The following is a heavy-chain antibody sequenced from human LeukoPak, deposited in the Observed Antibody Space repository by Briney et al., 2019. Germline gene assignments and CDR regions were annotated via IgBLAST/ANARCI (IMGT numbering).Heavy chain of an antibody. D-gene: IGHD6-13*01. CDR3: ARTPSLTYSSSWSASSQIYYFDY. Sequence: ASVTVSCKASGYTFTGYYMHWVRQAPGQGLEWMGWINPNSGGTNCAQKFQGRVTLTRDTSISTAYMELTRLSSDDTAVYYCARTPSLTYSSSWSASSQIYYFDYWGQGTLVTVSS. V-gene: IGHV1-2*02. J-gene: IGHJ4*02. CDR1: GYTFTGYY. CDR2: INPNSGGT.